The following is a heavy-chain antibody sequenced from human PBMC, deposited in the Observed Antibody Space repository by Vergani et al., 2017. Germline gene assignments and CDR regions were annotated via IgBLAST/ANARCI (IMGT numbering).Heavy chain of an antibody. D-gene: IGHD3-10*01. Sequence: QVQLQQWGAGLLKPSETLSLTCAVYGGSFSGYYWSWIWQPPGQGLEWIGYIYYSGSTNYNPSLKMPVDISVDTSKNQFSLKLSSVTAADTAVYYCARDRGTTGGLDYWGQGTRVTVSS. CDR1: GGSFSGYY. CDR3: ARDRGTTGGLDY. J-gene: IGHJ4*02. V-gene: IGHV4-34*11. CDR2: IYYSGST.